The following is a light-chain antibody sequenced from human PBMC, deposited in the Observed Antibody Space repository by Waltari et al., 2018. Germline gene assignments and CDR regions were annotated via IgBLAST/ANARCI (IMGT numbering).Light chain of an antibody. Sequence: EVVMTPSPATRSESPGERAALSCRARQRVSSNLAWYQQKPAQAPRRLIYGASTRAPGIPARFSGSGSGTEFTLTISSMQSEDFAVSYCQQYNNWPPWTFGQGTKVEIK. CDR2: GAS. V-gene: IGKV3-15*01. CDR3: QQYNNWPPWT. CDR1: QRVSSN. J-gene: IGKJ1*01.